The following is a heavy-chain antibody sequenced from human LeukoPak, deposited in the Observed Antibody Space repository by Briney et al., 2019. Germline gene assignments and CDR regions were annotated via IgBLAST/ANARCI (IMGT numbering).Heavy chain of an antibody. D-gene: IGHD3-3*01. Sequence: GASVKVSCKASGYTFTGYYMHWVRQAPGQGLEWMGWISAYNGNTNYAQKLQGRVTMTTDTSTSTAYMELRSLRSDDTAVYYCASDYYDFWSGYGHFDYWGQGTLVTVSS. CDR3: ASDYYDFWSGYGHFDY. CDR1: GYTFTGYY. CDR2: ISAYNGNT. V-gene: IGHV1-18*04. J-gene: IGHJ4*02.